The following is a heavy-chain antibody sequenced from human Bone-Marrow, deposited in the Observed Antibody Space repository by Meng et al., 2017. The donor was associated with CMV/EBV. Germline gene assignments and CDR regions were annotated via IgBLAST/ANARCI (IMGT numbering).Heavy chain of an antibody. Sequence: SGYNFISHGISWVRQAPGQGLEWMGWITTYNRNTNYAQRFQGRVTLTTDTSTNTAYMELGSLRSDDTAVYFCARRIPIMGGVTAVDYWGQGTLVTVSS. D-gene: IGHD1-26*01. CDR2: ITTYNRNT. J-gene: IGHJ4*02. CDR3: ARRIPIMGGVTAVDY. V-gene: IGHV1-18*01. CDR1: GYNFISHG.